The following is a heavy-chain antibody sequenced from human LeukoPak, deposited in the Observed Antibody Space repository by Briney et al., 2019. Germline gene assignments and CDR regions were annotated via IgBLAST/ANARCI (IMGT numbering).Heavy chain of an antibody. V-gene: IGHV4-59*08. CDR2: IYYSGST. CDR3: ARTKRESGAFDI. CDR1: GGSISSYY. J-gene: IGHJ3*02. D-gene: IGHD1-1*01. Sequence: PSETLSLTCTVSGGSISSYYWSWIRQPPGKGLEWIGYIYYSGSTNYNPSLKSRVTISVDTSKNQFSLKLSSVTAADTAVYYCARTKRESGAFDIWGQGTMVTVSS.